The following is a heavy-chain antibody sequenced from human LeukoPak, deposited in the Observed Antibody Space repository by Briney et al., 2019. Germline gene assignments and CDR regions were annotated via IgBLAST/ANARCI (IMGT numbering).Heavy chain of an antibody. CDR1: GLTFSTYA. Sequence: GGSLRLSCAASGLTFSTYAMNWVRQAPGKGLGWVSGIGGSGADTSYADSVKGRFTIARDNSKNTLYLQMNSLRAEDTAVYYCAKEEIRHFDFDCWGQGTLVTVSS. J-gene: IGHJ4*02. D-gene: IGHD3-3*02. CDR3: AKEEIRHFDFDC. CDR2: IGGSGADT. V-gene: IGHV3-23*01.